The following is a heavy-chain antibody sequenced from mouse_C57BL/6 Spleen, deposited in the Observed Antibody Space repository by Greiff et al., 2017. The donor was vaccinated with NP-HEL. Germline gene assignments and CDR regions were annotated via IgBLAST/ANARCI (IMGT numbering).Heavy chain of an antibody. CDR2: IDPETGGT. CDR1: GYTFTDYE. Sequence: VQLVESGAELVRPGASVTLSCKASGYTFTDYEMHWVKQTPVHGLEWIGAIDPETGGTAYNQKFKGKAILTADKSSSTAYMELRSLTSEDSAVYYCTSYYYGSPMDYWGQGTSVTVSS. J-gene: IGHJ4*01. D-gene: IGHD1-1*01. CDR3: TSYYYGSPMDY. V-gene: IGHV1-15*01.